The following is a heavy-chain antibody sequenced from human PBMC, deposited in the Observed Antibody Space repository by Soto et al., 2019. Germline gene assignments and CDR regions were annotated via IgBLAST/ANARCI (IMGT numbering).Heavy chain of an antibody. J-gene: IGHJ4*02. Sequence: EVQLLESGGGLVQPGGSLRLCCAASGFTFSNYAMSWVRQAPGKGLEWVSIISGSGDSPYYADSVKGRFTISRDNSRNTLYLQMNSLRAGDSAKYYCAKEGTSGLYYFDYWGQGTLVTVSS. CDR2: ISGSGDSP. CDR3: AKEGTSGLYYFDY. D-gene: IGHD6-19*01. V-gene: IGHV3-23*01. CDR1: GFTFSNYA.